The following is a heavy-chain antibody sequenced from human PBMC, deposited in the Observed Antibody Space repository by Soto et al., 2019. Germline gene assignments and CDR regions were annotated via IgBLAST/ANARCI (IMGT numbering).Heavy chain of an antibody. CDR1: GFTFENYA. CDR3: ANEMWGWGYDIFAVYISFDH. D-gene: IGHD3-9*01. J-gene: IGHJ4*02. V-gene: IGHV3-23*01. CDR2: ISNIGGQT. Sequence: GGSLRLSCEVSGFTFENYAMNWVRRAPGKGLEWVSSISNIGGQTYYADSVKGRFTISRDMSKKTVHLRMNNLRADDTGVYFCANEMWGWGYDIFAVYISFDHWRQGPPVT.